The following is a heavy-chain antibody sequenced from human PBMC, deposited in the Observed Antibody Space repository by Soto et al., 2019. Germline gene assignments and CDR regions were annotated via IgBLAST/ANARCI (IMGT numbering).Heavy chain of an antibody. CDR1: GGSISSYY. J-gene: IGHJ5*02. D-gene: IGHD3-10*02. CDR2: IYYSGST. CDR3: ARYAGMFGELLYGWFDP. Sequence: PEKLCLTCTVSGGSISSYYWSWIRQPPGKGLEWIGYIYYSGSTNYNPSLKSRVTISVDTSKNQFSLKLSSVTAADTAVYYCARYAGMFGELLYGWFDPWGQGTLVTVS. V-gene: IGHV4-59*01.